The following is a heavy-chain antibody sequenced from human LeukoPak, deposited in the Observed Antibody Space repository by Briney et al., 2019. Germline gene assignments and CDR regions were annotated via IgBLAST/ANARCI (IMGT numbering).Heavy chain of an antibody. CDR2: ITHSGST. V-gene: IGHV4-34*01. CDR1: GGSLSGYY. CDR3: ARSGYSYGKYYYYYYGMDV. Sequence: SETLSLTCAVYGGSLSGYYWSWIRQPPGKGLEWIGEITHSGSTNYNPSLKSRVTISVDTSKMQFSLKLSSVNAADAALYYCARSGYSYGKYYYYYYGMDVWGQGTTVTVTS. D-gene: IGHD5-18*01. J-gene: IGHJ6*02.